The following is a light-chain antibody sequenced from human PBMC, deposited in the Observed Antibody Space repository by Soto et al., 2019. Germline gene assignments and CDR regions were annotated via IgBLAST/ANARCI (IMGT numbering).Light chain of an antibody. CDR2: GAS. CDR3: QQGHNWPLT. Sequence: EIVMTQSPATLSLSPGERAALSCRASQSINSELAWYQQKPGQPPRLLIYGASTRATGVPARFTGTESGSEFTLTISGLQSEDVAVYYCQQGHNWPLTFGQGTRLVI. V-gene: IGKV3-15*01. CDR1: QSINSE. J-gene: IGKJ2*01.